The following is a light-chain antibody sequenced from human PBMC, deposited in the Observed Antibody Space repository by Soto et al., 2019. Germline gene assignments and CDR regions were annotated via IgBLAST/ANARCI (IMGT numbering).Light chain of an antibody. V-gene: IGKV2-28*01. CDR3: MQALQTPPYT. Sequence: DIVMPQSPLSLPVTPGAPASISCRSSQSLLHSNGYNFLDWYLQKPGQSPQLLIHLGSNRASGVPDRFSGSGSGTDFTLRISRVEAEDVGVYYSMQALQTPPYTFGQGTKVEIK. CDR2: LGS. CDR1: QSLLHSNGYNF. J-gene: IGKJ2*01.